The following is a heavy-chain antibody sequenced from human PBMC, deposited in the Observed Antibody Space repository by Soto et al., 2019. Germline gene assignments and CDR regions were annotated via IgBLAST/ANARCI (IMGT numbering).Heavy chain of an antibody. CDR1: GFTVSSNY. CDR3: ARDLFATQPPFLGY. Sequence: GGSLRLSCAASGFTVSSNYMSWVRQAPGKGLEWVSVIYSGGSTYYADSVKGRFTISRDNSKNTLYLQMNSLRAEDTAVYYCARDLFATQPPFLGYWGQGTLVTVSS. V-gene: IGHV3-66*01. D-gene: IGHD3-3*02. CDR2: IYSGGST. J-gene: IGHJ4*02.